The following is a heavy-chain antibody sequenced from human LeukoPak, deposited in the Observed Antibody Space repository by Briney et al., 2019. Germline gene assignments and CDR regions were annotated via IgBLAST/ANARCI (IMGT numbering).Heavy chain of an antibody. CDR3: ARGGCFSTSCYAYYYYMDV. J-gene: IGHJ6*03. V-gene: IGHV1-2*06. CDR1: GYTFTGYY. D-gene: IGHD2-2*01. Sequence: ASVKVSCKASGYTFTGYYMHWVRQAPGQGLEWMGRINPNSGGTNYAQKFQGRVTMTRDTSISTAYMELSSLRSEDTAVYYCARGGCFSTSCYAYYYYMDVWGKGTTVTVSS. CDR2: INPNSGGT.